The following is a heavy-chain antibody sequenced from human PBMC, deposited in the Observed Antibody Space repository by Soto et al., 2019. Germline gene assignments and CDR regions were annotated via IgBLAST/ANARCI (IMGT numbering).Heavy chain of an antibody. D-gene: IGHD6-13*01. V-gene: IGHV1-24*01. CDR2: FDPEDGET. Sequence: ASVKVPCKVSGYTLTELSMHWVRQAPGKGLEWMGGFDPEDGETIYAQKFQGRVTMTEDTSADTAYMELSSLRSEDTAVYYCATDLSSSWPEAGDYWGQGTLVTVSS. CDR1: GYTLTELS. J-gene: IGHJ4*02. CDR3: ATDLSSSWPEAGDY.